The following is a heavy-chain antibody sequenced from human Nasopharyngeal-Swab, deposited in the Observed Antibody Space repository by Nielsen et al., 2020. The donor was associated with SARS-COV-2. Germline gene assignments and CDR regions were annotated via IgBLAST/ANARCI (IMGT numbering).Heavy chain of an antibody. D-gene: IGHD1-14*01. V-gene: IGHV4-34*01. CDR3: AREPERVVLVRGGPACYMDV. J-gene: IGHJ6*03. CDR1: GGAFSGYY. Sequence: SEPLSLSCAVYGGAFSGYYWSWIRQPPGKGLEWIGEINHSGSTNYNPSLKSRVTISVDTSKNQFSLKLSSVTAADTAVYYCAREPERVVLVRGGPACYMDVWGKGTTVTVSS. CDR2: INHSGST.